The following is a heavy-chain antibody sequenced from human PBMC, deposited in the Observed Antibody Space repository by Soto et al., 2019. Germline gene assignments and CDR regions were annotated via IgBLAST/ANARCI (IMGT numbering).Heavy chain of an antibody. J-gene: IGHJ5*02. V-gene: IGHV4-34*01. CDR2: INHSGNT. CDR3: ARGRGEFDA. CDR1: GASLSDNY. D-gene: IGHD2-21*01. Sequence: SETLSLTCAVYGASLSDNYCNWLRQPPGKGLEWIGEINHSGNTNYNPSLRSRVTISIDTPKNQLSLNLRSVSAADTAVYYCARGRGEFDAWGPGAPVTVSS.